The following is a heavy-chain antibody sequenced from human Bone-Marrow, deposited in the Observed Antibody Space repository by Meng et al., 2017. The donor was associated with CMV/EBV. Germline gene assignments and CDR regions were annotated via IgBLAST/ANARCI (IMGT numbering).Heavy chain of an antibody. V-gene: IGHV1-8*01. CDR3: ARGLEYSSSPENDY. CDR1: GYTFTSYD. CDR2: MNPNSGNT. D-gene: IGHD6-6*01. J-gene: IGHJ4*02. Sequence: ASVKVSCKASGYTFTSYDINWVRQATGQGLEWMGWMNPNSGNTGYAQKFQGRVTMTRNTSISTAYMELSSLRSEDTAVYYCARGLEYSSSPENDYWGQGPLVTVSS.